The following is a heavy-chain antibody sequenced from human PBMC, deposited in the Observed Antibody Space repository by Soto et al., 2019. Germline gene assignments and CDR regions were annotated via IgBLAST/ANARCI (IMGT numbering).Heavy chain of an antibody. D-gene: IGHD3-16*01. CDR2: IYYSEST. CDR1: GSSLSSYY. V-gene: IGHV4-59*01. Sequence: SETLPLTCNVSGSSLSSYYWSWIRQPPGKGLEWMGCIYYSESTNYNPSLKSRVTISVDTSRNQFSLKLSSVTAADSAVCYCARGGGYYWGQGTRVTVSS. J-gene: IGHJ4*02. CDR3: ARGGGYY.